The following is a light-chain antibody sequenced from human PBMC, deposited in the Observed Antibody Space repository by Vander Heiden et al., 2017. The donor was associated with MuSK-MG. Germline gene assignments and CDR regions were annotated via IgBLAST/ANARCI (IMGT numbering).Light chain of an antibody. CDR3: QEWDSSTVV. V-gene: IGLV3-1*01. CDR2: QDS. J-gene: IGLJ2*01. Sequence: SYELTQPPSVSVSPGQTASITCSGDKLGDKYACWYQQKPGQSLVLVIYQDSKRPSGIPERFSGSNSGNTATLTISGTQAMDEDDYYCQEWDSSTVVFGGGTKLTVL. CDR1: KLGDKY.